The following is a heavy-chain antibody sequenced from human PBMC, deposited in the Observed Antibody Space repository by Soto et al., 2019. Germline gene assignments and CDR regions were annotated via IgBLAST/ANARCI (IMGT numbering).Heavy chain of an antibody. CDR3: ARDRNSALNY. Sequence: QVQLVESGGGLVKPGGSLRLSCAASGFTFSDYYMTWIRQAPGKGLEWISYISGSSYTNYADSVKGRFTISRDNAKNSLYLQMNSRRAEDTAVYYCARDRNSALNYWGQGTLVTVSS. J-gene: IGHJ4*02. CDR1: GFTFSDYY. V-gene: IGHV3-11*06. CDR2: ISGSSYT. D-gene: IGHD4-4*01.